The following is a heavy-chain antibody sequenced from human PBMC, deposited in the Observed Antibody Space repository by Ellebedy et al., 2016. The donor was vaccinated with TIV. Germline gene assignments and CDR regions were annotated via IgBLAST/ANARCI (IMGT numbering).Heavy chain of an antibody. D-gene: IGHD3/OR15-3a*01. CDR3: AYSKDWSKGTF. V-gene: IGHV4-34*01. CDR2: INHSGST. CDR1: GGSFSVYY. Sequence: SETLSLTXAVYGGSFSVYYWSWIRQPPGKGLEWIGEINHSGSTKYIPSLKSRITISVDTSKKELSLKLTSVTAADTALYYCAYSKDWSKGTFWGQGTLVTVSS. J-gene: IGHJ4*02.